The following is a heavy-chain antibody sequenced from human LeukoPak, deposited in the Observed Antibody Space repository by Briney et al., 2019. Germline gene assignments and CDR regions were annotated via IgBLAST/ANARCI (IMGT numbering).Heavy chain of an antibody. V-gene: IGHV3-48*03. CDR3: AELGITMIGGV. Sequence: GGSLRLSCAASGFTFSSYEMNWVRQAPGKGLEWVSYISSNGSTIYYADSVKGRFTISRDNAKNSLYLQMNSLRAEDTAVYYFAELGITMIGGVWGKGTTVTISS. J-gene: IGHJ6*04. D-gene: IGHD3-10*02. CDR1: GFTFSSYE. CDR2: ISSNGSTI.